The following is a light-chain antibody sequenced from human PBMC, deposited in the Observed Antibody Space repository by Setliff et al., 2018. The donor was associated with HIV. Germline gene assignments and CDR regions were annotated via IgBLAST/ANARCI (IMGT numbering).Light chain of an antibody. CDR3: SSYTSSGTLV. CDR1: SSDIGAYNY. CDR2: DVS. Sequence: QSALTQPASVSGSPGQSITISCTGTSSDIGAYNYVSWYQQHPGKVPKLMIYDVSSRPSGVSNRFSGSKSGNTASLTISGLQAEDEADYYCSSYTSSGTLVFGTGTKVTVL. J-gene: IGLJ1*01. V-gene: IGLV2-14*01.